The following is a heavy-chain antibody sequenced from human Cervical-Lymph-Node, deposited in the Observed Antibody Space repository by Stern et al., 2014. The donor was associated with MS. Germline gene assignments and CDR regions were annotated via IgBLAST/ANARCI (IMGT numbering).Heavy chain of an antibody. CDR1: GFTFSNYG. J-gene: IGHJ4*02. Sequence: EQQVYSGLRVVQPARYLRLSCAASGFTFSNYGMHSVRQAPGKVLELVALLYYDASNKLYGDPMEGRLSYFRFNYNNTLSIQVDSLRADDTALYYCVRGRSSGWHDYWGQGILVTVSA. V-gene: IGHV3-33*01. D-gene: IGHD6-19*01. CDR3: VRGRSSGWHDY. CDR2: LYYDASNK.